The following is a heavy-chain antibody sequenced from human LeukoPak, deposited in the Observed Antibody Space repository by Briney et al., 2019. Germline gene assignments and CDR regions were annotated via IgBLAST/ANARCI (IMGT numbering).Heavy chain of an antibody. CDR2: FDPEDGET. Sequence: GASVKVSCKVSGYTLTELSMHWVRQAPGKGLEWMGGFDPEDGETIYAQKFQGRVTMTEDTSTDTAYMELSSLRSEDTAEYYCATGVVVTARNWFDPWGQGTLVTVSS. CDR3: ATGVVVTARNWFDP. V-gene: IGHV1-24*01. D-gene: IGHD2-21*02. J-gene: IGHJ5*02. CDR1: GYTLTELS.